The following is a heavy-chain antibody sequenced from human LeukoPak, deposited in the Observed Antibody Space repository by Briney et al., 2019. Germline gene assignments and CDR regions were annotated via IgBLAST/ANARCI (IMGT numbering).Heavy chain of an antibody. V-gene: IGHV3-21*01. CDR3: ARDTSHVGWGVGN. Sequence: KPGGSLRLSCAASGFTFSSYSMNWVRQAPGKGLEWVSSISSSSSYIYYADSVKGRFTISRDNAKNTLYLQMNSLRAEDTAVYYCARDTSHVGWGVGNWGQGTLVTVSS. CDR1: GFTFSSYS. D-gene: IGHD3-10*01. CDR2: ISSSSSYI. J-gene: IGHJ4*02.